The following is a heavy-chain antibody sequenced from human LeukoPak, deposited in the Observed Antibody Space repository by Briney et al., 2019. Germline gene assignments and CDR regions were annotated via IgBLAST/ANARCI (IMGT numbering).Heavy chain of an antibody. CDR1: GGSISSYY. V-gene: IGHV4-59*08. CDR2: IYYSGST. D-gene: IGHD6-19*01. J-gene: IGHJ4*02. CDR3: ARVVAGKFY. Sequence: SETLSLTCTASGGSISSYYWSWIRQPPGKGLEWIGYIYYSGSTNYNPSLKSRVTISVDTSKNQFSLKLSSVTAADTAVYYCARVVAGKFYWGQGTLVTVSS.